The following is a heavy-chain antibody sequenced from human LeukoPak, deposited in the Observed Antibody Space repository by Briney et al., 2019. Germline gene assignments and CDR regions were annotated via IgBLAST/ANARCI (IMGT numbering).Heavy chain of an antibody. CDR2: MNPNSGNT. D-gene: IGHD6-19*01. V-gene: IGHV1-8*03. CDR1: GYTFTDYY. Sequence: ASVKVSCKASGYTFTDYYVHWVRQAPGQGLEWMGWMNPNSGNTGYAQKFQGRVTITRNTSISTAYMELSSLRSEDTAVYYCARGGGIAVAGTFGYYYYYMDVWGKGTTVTVSS. CDR3: ARGGGIAVAGTFGYYYYYMDV. J-gene: IGHJ6*03.